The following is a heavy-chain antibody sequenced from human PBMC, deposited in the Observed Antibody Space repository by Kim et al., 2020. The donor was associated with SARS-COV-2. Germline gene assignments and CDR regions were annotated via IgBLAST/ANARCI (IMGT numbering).Heavy chain of an antibody. CDR1: GFTFSRYG. CDR2: ISYDGSNK. Sequence: GGSLRLSCAASGFTFSRYGMHWVRQAPGKGLEWVAVISYDGSNKYYADSVKGRFTISRDNSKNTLYLQMNSLRAEDTAVYYCAKSGGSSGLPSHGWYFDLWGRGTLVTVSS. J-gene: IGHJ2*01. V-gene: IGHV3-30*18. D-gene: IGHD6-19*01. CDR3: AKSGGSSGLPSHGWYFDL.